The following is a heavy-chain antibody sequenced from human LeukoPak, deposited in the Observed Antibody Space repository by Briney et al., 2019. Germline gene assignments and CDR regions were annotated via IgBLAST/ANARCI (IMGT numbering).Heavy chain of an antibody. J-gene: IGHJ3*02. CDR1: GGSISSGGYS. CDR3: ARDGAGYQDAFDI. CDR2: IYHSGST. Sequence: SPSETLSLTCAVSGGSISSGGYSWSWIRQPPGKGLEWIGYIYHSGSTYYNPSLKSRVTISVDRSKNQFSPKLSSVTAADTAVYYCARDGAGYQDAFDIWGQGTMVTVSS. V-gene: IGHV4-30-2*01. D-gene: IGHD5-12*01.